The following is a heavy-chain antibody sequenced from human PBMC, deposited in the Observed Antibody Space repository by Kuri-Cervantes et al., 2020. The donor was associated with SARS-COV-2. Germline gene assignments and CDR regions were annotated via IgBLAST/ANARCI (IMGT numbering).Heavy chain of an antibody. V-gene: IGHV4-39*07. D-gene: IGHD2-2*02. Sequence: SETLSLTCTVSGGSISSSSYYWGRIRQPPGKGLEWIGSIYYSGSTYYNPSLKSRVTISVDTSKNQFSLKLSSVTAADTAVYYCASQAAKYCSSTSCYTGVFDYWGQGTLVTVSS. CDR1: GGSISSSSYY. J-gene: IGHJ4*02. CDR2: IYYSGST. CDR3: ASQAAKYCSSTSCYTGVFDY.